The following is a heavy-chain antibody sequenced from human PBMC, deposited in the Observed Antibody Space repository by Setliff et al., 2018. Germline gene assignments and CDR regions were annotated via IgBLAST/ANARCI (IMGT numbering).Heavy chain of an antibody. CDR3: ARDGAYCSGGSRYSFDY. V-gene: IGHV1-69*13. CDR1: GGMSGTYS. J-gene: IGHJ4*02. CDR2: IIPIFGTP. Sequence: SVKVSCKASGGMSGTYSISWVRQAPGQGLEWMGAIIPIFGTPNYAQKFQDRVTITAGVSTSIAYMELSSPRSDDTAVYYCARDGAYCSGGSRYSFDYWGQGTPVTVS. D-gene: IGHD2-15*01.